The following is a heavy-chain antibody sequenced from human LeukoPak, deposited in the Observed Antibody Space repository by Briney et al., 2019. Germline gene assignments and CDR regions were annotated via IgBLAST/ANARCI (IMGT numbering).Heavy chain of an antibody. CDR2: ISAYNGNT. CDR3: ARDIHYYGSGSPRSYNWFDP. Sequence: GASVRVSCKASGYTFTSYGISWVRQAPGQGLEGMGWISAYNGNTNYAQKLKGRVTITTDTSTSTAYMEMRSVRADDTAVYYCARDIHYYGSGSPRSYNWFDPWGQGTLVTVSS. V-gene: IGHV1-18*01. D-gene: IGHD3-10*01. CDR1: GYTFTSYG. J-gene: IGHJ5*02.